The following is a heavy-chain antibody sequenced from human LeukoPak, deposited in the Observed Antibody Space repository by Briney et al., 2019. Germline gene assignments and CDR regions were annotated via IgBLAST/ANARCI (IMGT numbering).Heavy chain of an antibody. D-gene: IGHD2-15*01. V-gene: IGHV4-59*08. CDR1: GGSINSYY. CDR3: VRHLSAGRPAFDI. Sequence: SETLSLTCTVSGGSINSYYWGWIRQPPGKGLEWIGYIYCSGSTNYNPSLKSRVTISVDTSNNKFSLKLTSLTAADTAVYYCVRHLSAGRPAFDIWGQGTMVTVPS. J-gene: IGHJ3*02. CDR2: IYCSGST.